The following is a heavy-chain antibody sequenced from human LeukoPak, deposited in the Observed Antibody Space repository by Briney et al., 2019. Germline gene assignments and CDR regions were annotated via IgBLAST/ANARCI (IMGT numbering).Heavy chain of an antibody. D-gene: IGHD3-16*01. Sequence: ASVRVSCKASGYTFTSHDVNWVRQAPGQGLEWMGWMSPNSGNTGYAQKFQGRVTMTRGASISTAYMELSSLRSEDTAVYYCARVGYYGMDVWGQGTTVTVSS. CDR2: MSPNSGNT. CDR3: ARVGYYGMDV. V-gene: IGHV1-8*01. J-gene: IGHJ6*02. CDR1: GYTFTSHD.